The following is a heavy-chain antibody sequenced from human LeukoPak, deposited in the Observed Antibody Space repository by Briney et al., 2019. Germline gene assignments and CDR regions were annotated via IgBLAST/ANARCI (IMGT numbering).Heavy chain of an antibody. Sequence: GRSLRLSCAASGFTFEDYAMHWVRQAPGKGLEWVSAISGSGGSTYYADSVKGRFTISRDNSKNTLYLQMNSLRAEDTAVYYCAKDRPHRRGKSGYDPPIFGYWGQGTLVTVSS. CDR2: ISGSGGST. V-gene: IGHV3-23*01. J-gene: IGHJ4*02. CDR3: AKDRPHRRGKSGYDPPIFGY. D-gene: IGHD5-12*01. CDR1: GFTFEDYA.